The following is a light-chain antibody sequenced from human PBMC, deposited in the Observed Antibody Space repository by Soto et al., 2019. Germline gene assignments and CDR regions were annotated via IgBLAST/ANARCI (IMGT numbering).Light chain of an antibody. CDR1: GSNIGNNF. J-gene: IGLJ1*01. CDR3: GTWDNSLSAYV. CDR2: DNN. V-gene: IGLV1-51*01. Sequence: VLTQPPSVSAAPGQKVTISCSGSGSNIGNNFVSWYQQFPGTAPKLLIYDNNKRPSGIPDRFSGSKSGTSATLGITGLQTGDEADYYCGTWDNSLSAYVFGAGTKVTVL.